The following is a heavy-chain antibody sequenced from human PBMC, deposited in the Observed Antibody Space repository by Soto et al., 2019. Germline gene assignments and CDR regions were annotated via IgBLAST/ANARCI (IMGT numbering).Heavy chain of an antibody. Sequence: ASVKVSCKASGYTFTSYGISWVRQAPGQGLEWMGWINPYNGNTNYAQKLQGRVTMTEDTSTGTAYMELSSLRSEDTAVYYSATLRLAARRGWLDPWGQGTLVTVSS. CDR2: INPYNGNT. CDR1: GYTFTSYG. D-gene: IGHD6-6*01. CDR3: ATLRLAARRGWLDP. V-gene: IGHV1-18*01. J-gene: IGHJ5*02.